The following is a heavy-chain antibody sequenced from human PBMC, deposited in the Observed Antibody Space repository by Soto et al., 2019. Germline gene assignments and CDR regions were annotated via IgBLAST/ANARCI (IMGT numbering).Heavy chain of an antibody. Sequence: ASVKVSCKVSGYTLTELSMHWVRQAPGKGLEWMGGFDPEDGETIYAQKFQGRVTMTEDTSTDTAYMELSSLRSEDTAVYYCAVRIQLWLQFDYWGQGTLVTVSS. CDR3: AVRIQLWLQFDY. CDR2: FDPEDGET. J-gene: IGHJ4*02. D-gene: IGHD5-18*01. V-gene: IGHV1-24*01. CDR1: GYTLTELS.